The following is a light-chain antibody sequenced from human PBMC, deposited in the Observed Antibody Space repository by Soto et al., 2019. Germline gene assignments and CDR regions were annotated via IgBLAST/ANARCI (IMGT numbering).Light chain of an antibody. J-gene: IGKJ4*01. CDR1: QFMSSNY. CDR3: QQRSNWPLT. Sequence: EIVMTQTPATLSLSPGDIATLSCIASQFMSSNYLSWYQQKPGQAPRLLIYGASTRATGIPDRFSGSGSETDFTLTISSLQPEDFAVYYCQQRSNWPLTFGGGTKVAI. V-gene: IGKV3D-20*02. CDR2: GAS.